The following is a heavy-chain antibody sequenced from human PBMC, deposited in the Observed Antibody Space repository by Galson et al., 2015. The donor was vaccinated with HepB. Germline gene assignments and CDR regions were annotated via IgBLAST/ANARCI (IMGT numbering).Heavy chain of an antibody. V-gene: IGHV3-7*03. J-gene: IGHJ6*03. D-gene: IGHD6-19*01. CDR1: GFTFSSYW. Sequence: SLRLSCAASGFTFSSYWMSWVRQAPGKGLEWVANIKQDGSEKYYVDSVKGRFTISRDNAKNSLYLQMNSLRAEDTAVYYCARVSSGGWLTQFYYYYMDVWGKGTTVTVSS. CDR2: IKQDGSEK. CDR3: ARVSSGGWLTQFYYYYMDV.